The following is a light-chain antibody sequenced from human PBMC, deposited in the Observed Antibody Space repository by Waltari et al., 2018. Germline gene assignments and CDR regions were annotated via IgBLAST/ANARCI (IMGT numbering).Light chain of an antibody. CDR2: DAS. V-gene: IGKV3-11*01. Sequence: EIVLTQSPATLSLSPGERATLSCRASQSVSTYLGWYQQKPGQAPRLLIYDASNRATGIPARFSGSGSGTDFTLTISSLEPEDVAVYYCRQRSNWPLTFGGGTKVEIK. CDR1: QSVSTY. J-gene: IGKJ4*01. CDR3: RQRSNWPLT.